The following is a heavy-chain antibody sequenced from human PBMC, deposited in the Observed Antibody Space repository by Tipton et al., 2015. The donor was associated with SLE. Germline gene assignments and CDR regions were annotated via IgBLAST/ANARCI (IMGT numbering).Heavy chain of an antibody. J-gene: IGHJ6*02. CDR1: GGSISSHY. D-gene: IGHD6-6*01. V-gene: IGHV4-4*07. Sequence: LRLSCTVSGGSISSHYWSWIRQPAGKGLEWIGHIYTSGSTNYNPSLKSRVTISVDTSKNQFSLKLSSVTAADTAVYYCARDESIAAPYRPEGYYYYGMDVWGQGTTVTVSS. CDR2: IYTSGST. CDR3: ARDESIAAPYRPEGYYYYGMDV.